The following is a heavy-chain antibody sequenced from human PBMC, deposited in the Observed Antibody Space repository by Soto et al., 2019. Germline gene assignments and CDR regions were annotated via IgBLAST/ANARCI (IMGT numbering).Heavy chain of an antibody. CDR1: GIIFNGFG. D-gene: IGHD3-3*01. V-gene: IGHV3-23*01. Sequence: GGSLRLSCAASGIIFNGFGMHWVCQVPGKGLEWVSAISGSGGSTYYADSVKGRFTISRDNSKNTLYLQMNSLRAEDTAVYYCAKDGGQSYYDFWSGYKLSGAFDIWGQGTMVTVSS. J-gene: IGHJ3*02. CDR2: ISGSGGST. CDR3: AKDGGQSYYDFWSGYKLSGAFDI.